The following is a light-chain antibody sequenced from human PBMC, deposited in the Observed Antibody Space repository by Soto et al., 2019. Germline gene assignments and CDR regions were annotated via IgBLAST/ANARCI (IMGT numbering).Light chain of an antibody. V-gene: IGKV3D-20*02. Sequence: EIVLTQSPGTLSLSSGERATLSFRASQSVSSSYLAWYQQKPGQAPRLLIYDASNRATGIPARFSGSGSGTDFTLTISSLEPEDFAVYYCQQRSNWPRTFGQGTKVDIK. J-gene: IGKJ1*01. CDR3: QQRSNWPRT. CDR1: QSVSSSY. CDR2: DAS.